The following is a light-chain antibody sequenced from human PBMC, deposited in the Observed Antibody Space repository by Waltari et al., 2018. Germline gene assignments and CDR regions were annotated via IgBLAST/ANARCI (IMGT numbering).Light chain of an antibody. J-gene: IGKJ2*01. CDR3: QHYNSPPYT. CDR1: QSISSW. CDR2: KAS. V-gene: IGKV1-5*03. Sequence: DIQMTQSPSTLSTSVGDRVTITCRASQSISSWLAWYQHKPGKAPKLLIYKASNLESGVPSRFRGSGSGTEFTLTTSSLQPDDVATYYCQHYNSPPYTFGQGTKLEIK.